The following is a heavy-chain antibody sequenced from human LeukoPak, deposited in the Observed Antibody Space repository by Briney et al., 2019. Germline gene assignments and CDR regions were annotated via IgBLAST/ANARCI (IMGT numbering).Heavy chain of an antibody. V-gene: IGHV5-51*01. CDR2: IYPGDSDT. Sequence: GESLKISCKASGYSFTSYWIGWVRQMPGKGLEWMGIIYPGDSDTRYSPSFQGQVTISADKSISTAYLQWSSLKASDTAMYYCARRVGSSSWYGVYYYMDVWGKGTTVTVSS. CDR1: GYSFTSYW. D-gene: IGHD6-13*01. J-gene: IGHJ6*03. CDR3: ARRVGSSSWYGVYYYMDV.